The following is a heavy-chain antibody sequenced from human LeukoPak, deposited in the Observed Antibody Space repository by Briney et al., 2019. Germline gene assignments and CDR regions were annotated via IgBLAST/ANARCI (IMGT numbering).Heavy chain of an antibody. CDR3: ARDVEAAAGTKLDY. V-gene: IGHV1-2*06. J-gene: IGHJ4*02. CDR2: INPNSGGT. Sequence: ASVKVSCKASGYTFTGYYMHWVRQAPGQGLEWMGRINPNSGGTNYAQKFQGRVTMTRDTSISTAYMELSRLRSDDTAVYYCARDVEAAAGTKLDYWGQGTLVTVSS. CDR1: GYTFTGYY. D-gene: IGHD6-13*01.